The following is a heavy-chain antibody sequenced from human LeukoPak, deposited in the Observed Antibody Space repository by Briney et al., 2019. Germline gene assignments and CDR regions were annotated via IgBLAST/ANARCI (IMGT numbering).Heavy chain of an antibody. J-gene: IGHJ5*02. CDR3: ARRVNSSVWYWFDP. V-gene: IGHV4-59*08. CDR1: GGSISSYY. D-gene: IGHD6-19*01. Sequence: SETLSLTCTVSGGSISSYYWSWIRQPPGKGLEWIGYIYYSGSTNYNPSLKSRVTISVDTSKNQFSLKLSSVTAADTAVYYCARRVNSSVWYWFDPWGQGTLVTVSS. CDR2: IYYSGST.